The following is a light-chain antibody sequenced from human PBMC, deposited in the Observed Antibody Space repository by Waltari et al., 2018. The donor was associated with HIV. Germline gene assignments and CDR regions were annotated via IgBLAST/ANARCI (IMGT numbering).Light chain of an antibody. V-gene: IGKV3-11*01. Sequence: EIVLTQSPATLSLSPGERATLSCRASQSVSVYLAWYQQKPGHAPRLLIYDASNRATGIPVMLSGSGSGTDFTLTISSLELEDFAVDYCYQRSDWPRTFGQGTKGESK. CDR3: YQRSDWPRT. CDR2: DAS. CDR1: QSVSVY. J-gene: IGKJ1*01.